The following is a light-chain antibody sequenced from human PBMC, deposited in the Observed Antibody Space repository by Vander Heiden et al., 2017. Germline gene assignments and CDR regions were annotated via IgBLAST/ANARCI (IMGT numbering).Light chain of an antibody. CDR3: ATWDDSLNGPV. CDR1: SSHIGNNG. CDR2: YDD. V-gene: IGLV1-36*01. J-gene: IGLJ3*02. Sequence: QSVLPQPPSVSAAPRQRVTIPCSGSSSHIGNNGVNWYQQLPGKAPKLLIYYDDMLPSGVSDRFSGSKSGTSASLAISGLQSEDEADYYCATWDDSLNGPVFGGGTKLTVL.